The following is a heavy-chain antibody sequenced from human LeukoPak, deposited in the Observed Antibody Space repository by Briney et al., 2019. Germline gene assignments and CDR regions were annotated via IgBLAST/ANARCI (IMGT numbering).Heavy chain of an antibody. CDR3: ATRIAVAGTVY. CDR1: GFTFSSYA. V-gene: IGHV3-23*01. J-gene: IGHJ4*02. Sequence: GGSLRLSCAASGFTFSSYAMTWVRQPPGKGLEWVSSISGNGGNTYCADSVKGRFTISRDNPKNTLYLQVNNLRAEDTAVYYCATRIAVAGTVYWGQGTLVTVSS. D-gene: IGHD6-19*01. CDR2: ISGNGGNT.